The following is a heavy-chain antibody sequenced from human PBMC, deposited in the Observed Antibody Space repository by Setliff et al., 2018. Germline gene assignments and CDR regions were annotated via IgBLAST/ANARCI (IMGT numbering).Heavy chain of an antibody. V-gene: IGHV4-39*07. D-gene: IGHD2-15*01. Sequence: PSETLSLTCTVSGGSVSNSGFFWGWLRQAPGKGLEWIGNIYDSGSSNYNASLKSRLIITRDTSKNQISLKLSSGTAADTAVYYCARLPGYCNGGNCYGYYTFDIWGQGTMVTVSS. CDR3: ARLPGYCNGGNCYGYYTFDI. J-gene: IGHJ3*02. CDR2: IYDSGSS. CDR1: GGSVSNSGFF.